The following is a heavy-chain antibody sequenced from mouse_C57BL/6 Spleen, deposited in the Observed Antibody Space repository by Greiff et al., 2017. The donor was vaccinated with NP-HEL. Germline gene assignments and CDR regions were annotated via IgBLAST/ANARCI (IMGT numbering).Heavy chain of an antibody. V-gene: IGHV5-9-1*02. D-gene: IGHD3-2*02. CDR1: GFTFSSYA. CDR3: TRDLGDGSGYWFAY. J-gene: IGHJ3*01. Sequence: VQLKESGEGLVKPGGSLKLSCAASGFTFSSYAMSWVRQTPEKRLEWVAYISSGGDYIYYADNVKGRFTIARDNARNTLYLQMSSLKSEDTAMYYCTRDLGDGSGYWFAYWGQGTLVTVSA. CDR2: ISSGGDYI.